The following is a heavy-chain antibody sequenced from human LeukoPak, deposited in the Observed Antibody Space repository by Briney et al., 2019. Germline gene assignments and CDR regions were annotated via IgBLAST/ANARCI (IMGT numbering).Heavy chain of an antibody. CDR2: ISYDGSNK. V-gene: IGHV3-30*18. CDR1: GFTFSSYG. Sequence: GGSLRLSCAASGFTFSSYGMHWVRQAPGKGLEWVAVISYDGSNKYYADSVKGRFTISRDNSKNTLYLQMNSLRAEDTAVYYCAKERGSRGIWFDRWGKGTLVTVAS. D-gene: IGHD6-13*01. J-gene: IGHJ5*02. CDR3: AKERGSRGIWFDR.